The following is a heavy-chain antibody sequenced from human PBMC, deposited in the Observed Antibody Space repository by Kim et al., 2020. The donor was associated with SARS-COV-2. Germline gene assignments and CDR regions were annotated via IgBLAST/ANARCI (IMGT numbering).Heavy chain of an antibody. CDR2: NT. J-gene: IGHJ5*02. Sequence: NTGYEQKFPGRVTMTRNTSISPAYMELSSLRSEATAVYYCARGAGFDPWGQGTLVTVSS. CDR3: ARGAGFDP. V-gene: IGHV1-8*01.